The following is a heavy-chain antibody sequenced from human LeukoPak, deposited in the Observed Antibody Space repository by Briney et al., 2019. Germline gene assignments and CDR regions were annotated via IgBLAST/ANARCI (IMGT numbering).Heavy chain of an antibody. CDR2: IRYDGSNK. J-gene: IGHJ4*02. V-gene: IGHV3-30*02. D-gene: IGHD3-3*01. CDR3: AKDSNLFGVVKPSFFDY. Sequence: GGSLRLSCAASGFTFSSYGMHWVRQAPGKGLEWVAFIRYDGSNKYYADSVKGRFTISRDNSKNTLYLQMNSLRAEDTAVYYCAKDSNLFGVVKPSFFDYWGQGTLVTVSS. CDR1: GFTFSSYG.